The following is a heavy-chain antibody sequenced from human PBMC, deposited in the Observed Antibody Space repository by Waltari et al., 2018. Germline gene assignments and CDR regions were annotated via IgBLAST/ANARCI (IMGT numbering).Heavy chain of an antibody. V-gene: IGHV4-4*07. D-gene: IGHD3-16*01. J-gene: IGHJ5*02. CDR2: INTGGNT. Sequence: QVQLQESGPGLVKTSETLSLTCTVSGGSISTYYWTWIRQPAGTGLEWIGRINTGGNTNHNPALKSRVTMSVDTSKNQFSLTLSSVTAADTAVYYCAREVGGSRWFDPWGQGTLVTVSS. CDR1: GGSISTYY. CDR3: AREVGGSRWFDP.